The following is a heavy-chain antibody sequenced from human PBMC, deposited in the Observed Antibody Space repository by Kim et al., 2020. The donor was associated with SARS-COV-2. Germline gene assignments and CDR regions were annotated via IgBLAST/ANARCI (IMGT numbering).Heavy chain of an antibody. D-gene: IGHD3-10*01. J-gene: IGHJ4*02. CDR2: IYYSGST. V-gene: IGHV4-39*07. Sequence: SETLSLTCTVSGGSISSSSYYWGWIRQPPGKGLEWIGSIYYSGSTYYNPSLKSRVTISVDTSKNQFSLKLSSVTAADTAVYYCARDLGREGRYFDYWGQGTLVPVSS. CDR3: ARDLGREGRYFDY. CDR1: GGSISSSSYY.